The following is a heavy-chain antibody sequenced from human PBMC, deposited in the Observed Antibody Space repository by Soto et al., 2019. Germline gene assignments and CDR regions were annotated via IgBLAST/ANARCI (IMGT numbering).Heavy chain of an antibody. CDR1: GGTFSSYA. J-gene: IGHJ5*02. D-gene: IGHD3-22*01. CDR3: ARDTGIQHDSSGQESNWFDP. V-gene: IGHV1-69*01. CDR2: IIPIFGTA. Sequence: QVQLVQSGAEVKKPGSSVKVSCKASGGTFSSYAISWVRQAPGQGLEWMGGIIPIFGTANYAQKFQGRVTITADESTSTAYMELSSLRSEDTAVYYCARDTGIQHDSSGQESNWFDPWGQGTLVTVSS.